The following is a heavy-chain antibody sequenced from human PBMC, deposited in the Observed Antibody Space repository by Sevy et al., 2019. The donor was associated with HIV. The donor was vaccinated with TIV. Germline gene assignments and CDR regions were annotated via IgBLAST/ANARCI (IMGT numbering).Heavy chain of an antibody. CDR2: IWFDGSNT. CDR1: GFTFSSYG. Sequence: GGSLRLSCAASGFTFSSYGMHWVRQAPGKGLEWVAVIWFDGSNTYYADSVKGRFTISRAIAKNTLHLQMNSLVAEDRAAYYCARYLEFYDYGDYGPAFTPDYWGQGTLVTVSS. V-gene: IGHV3-33*01. CDR3: ARYLEFYDYGDYGPAFTPDY. D-gene: IGHD4-17*01. J-gene: IGHJ4*02.